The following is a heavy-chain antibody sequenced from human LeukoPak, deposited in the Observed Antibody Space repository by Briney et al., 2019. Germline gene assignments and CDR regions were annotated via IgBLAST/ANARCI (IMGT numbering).Heavy chain of an antibody. CDR2: IYTSGST. V-gene: IGHV4-4*07. J-gene: IGHJ5*02. D-gene: IGHD3-3*01. CDR3: ARGIFGVGEDWFDP. Sequence: SGTLSLTCTVSGGSISSYYWSWIRQPAGKGLEWIGRIYTSGSTNYNPSLKSRVTMSVDTSKNQFSLKLSSVTAADTAVYYCARGIFGVGEDWFDPWGQGTLVTVSS. CDR1: GGSISSYY.